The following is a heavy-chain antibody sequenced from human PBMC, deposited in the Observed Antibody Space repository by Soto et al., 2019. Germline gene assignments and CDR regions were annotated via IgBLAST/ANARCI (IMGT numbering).Heavy chain of an antibody. V-gene: IGHV1-18*04. CDR2: ISAYNGNT. J-gene: IGHJ6*02. CDR1: GYTFTSYG. CDR3: ARDRPIESRPIWYGMDV. Sequence: QVQLVQSGAEVKKPGASVKVSCKASGYTFTSYGISWVRQAPGQGLAWMGWISAYNGNTNYAQKLQGRDTMTTDTSTSTGHRELRSLRSDDTAVYYCARDRPIESRPIWYGMDVWGQGTTVTVSS. D-gene: IGHD6-6*01.